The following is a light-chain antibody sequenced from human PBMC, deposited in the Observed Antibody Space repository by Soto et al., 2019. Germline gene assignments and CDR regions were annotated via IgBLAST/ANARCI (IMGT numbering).Light chain of an antibody. Sequence: QSALTQPASVSGSPGQSITISCTGTSSDVGGYNYVSWYQQLPGKATKLMIYDVSNRPSGVSNRFSDSKSCNSASLHISGLQADDEAEYYCSSYTGSSTLVVFGGGTTLTVL. CDR1: SSDVGGYNY. V-gene: IGLV2-14*01. CDR3: SSYTGSSTLVV. CDR2: DVS. J-gene: IGLJ2*01.